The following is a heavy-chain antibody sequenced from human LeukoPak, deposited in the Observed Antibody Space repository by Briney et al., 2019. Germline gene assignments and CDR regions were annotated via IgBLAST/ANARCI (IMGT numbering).Heavy chain of an antibody. Sequence: SETLSLTCTVSGGSISSSSYYWGWIRQPPGKELEWIGSIYYSGSTYYNPSLKSRVTISVDTSKNQFSLKLSSVTAADTAVYYCARDGYNLALGYWGQGTLVTVSS. J-gene: IGHJ4*02. CDR1: GGSISSSSYY. CDR2: IYYSGST. V-gene: IGHV4-39*07. CDR3: ARDGYNLALGY. D-gene: IGHD5-24*01.